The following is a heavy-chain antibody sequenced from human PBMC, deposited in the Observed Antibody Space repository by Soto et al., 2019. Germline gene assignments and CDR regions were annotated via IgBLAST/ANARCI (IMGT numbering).Heavy chain of an antibody. CDR2: ISSSSSYI. CDR1: GFTFSSYS. J-gene: IGHJ6*02. D-gene: IGHD2-2*01. CDR3: ARASSSTRLYYYYYYGMDV. Sequence: GGSLRLSCAASGFTFSSYSMNWVRQAPGKXLEWVSSISSSSSYIYYADSVKGRFTISRDNAKNSLYLQMNSLRAEDTAVYYCARASSSTRLYYYYYYGMDVWGQGTTVTVSS. V-gene: IGHV3-21*01.